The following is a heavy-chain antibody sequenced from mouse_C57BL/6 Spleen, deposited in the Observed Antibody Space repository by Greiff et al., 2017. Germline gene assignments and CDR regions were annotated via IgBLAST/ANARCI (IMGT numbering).Heavy chain of an antibody. Sequence: QVQLKQPGTELVKPGASVKLSCKASGYTFTSYWMHWVKQRPGQGLEWIGNINPSNGGTNYNEKFKSKATLTVDKSSSTAYMQLSSLTSEDSAVYYCARGEGGGYSDWYFDVWGTGTTVTVSS. V-gene: IGHV1-53*01. CDR3: ARGEGGGYSDWYFDV. D-gene: IGHD2-3*01. J-gene: IGHJ1*03. CDR1: GYTFTSYW. CDR2: INPSNGGT.